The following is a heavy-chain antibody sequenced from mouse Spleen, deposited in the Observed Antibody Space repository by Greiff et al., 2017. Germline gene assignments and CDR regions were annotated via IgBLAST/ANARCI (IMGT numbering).Heavy chain of an antibody. CDR2: IWSGGST. CDR1: GFSLTSYG. CDR3: ARNWEGFDY. D-gene: IGHD4-1*01. J-gene: IGHJ2*01. Sequence: VQLQQSGPGLVQPSQTLSISCTASGFSLTSYGVHWVRQSPGQGLEWLGVIWSGGSTSYNAAFISRLSISKDNSKSKVFVKRDSLEADDTDIYYCARNWEGFDYWGQGTTLTGSS. V-gene: IGHV2-2*01.